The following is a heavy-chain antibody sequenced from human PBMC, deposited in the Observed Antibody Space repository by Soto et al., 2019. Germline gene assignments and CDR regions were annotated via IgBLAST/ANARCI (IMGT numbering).Heavy chain of an antibody. Sequence: QLQLQESGPGLLTPSETLSLTCSVSGVSISSSTFYWGWIRQSPVRGLEWIGCIFSDGITYYNPSLRGRGTISVDTSKNQFSLSLRSATATDAAVYHCARHEVAAPGTFLMDVWGRGTTVTVS. V-gene: IGHV4-39*01. CDR2: IFSDGIT. CDR1: GVSISSSTFY. D-gene: IGHD6-25*01. CDR3: ARHEVAAPGTFLMDV. J-gene: IGHJ6*02.